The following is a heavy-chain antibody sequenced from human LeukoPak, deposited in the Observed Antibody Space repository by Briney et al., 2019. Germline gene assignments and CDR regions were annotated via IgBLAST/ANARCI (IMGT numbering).Heavy chain of an antibody. D-gene: IGHD4-17*01. CDR1: GGSISSGDYY. J-gene: IGHJ5*02. Sequence: TASETLSLTCTVSGGSISSGDYYWSWIRQPPGKGLEWIGEINHSGSTNYNPSLKSRVTISVDTSKNQFSLKLSSVTAADTAVYYCAREHYGDYKFDPWGQGTLVTVSS. CDR2: INHSGST. V-gene: IGHV4-39*07. CDR3: AREHYGDYKFDP.